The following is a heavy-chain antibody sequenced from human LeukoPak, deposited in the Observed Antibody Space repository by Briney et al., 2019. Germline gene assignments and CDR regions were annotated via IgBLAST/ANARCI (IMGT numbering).Heavy chain of an antibody. V-gene: IGHV4-34*01. D-gene: IGHD6-13*01. Sequence: PSETLSLTCAVYGGSLSGYYWSWIRQPPGKGLEWIGEINHSGSTNYNPSLKSRVTISVDTSKNQFSLKLSSVTAADTAVYYCASRHEAAPFDYWGQGTLVTVSS. CDR3: ASRHEAAPFDY. CDR2: INHSGST. CDR1: GGSLSGYY. J-gene: IGHJ4*02.